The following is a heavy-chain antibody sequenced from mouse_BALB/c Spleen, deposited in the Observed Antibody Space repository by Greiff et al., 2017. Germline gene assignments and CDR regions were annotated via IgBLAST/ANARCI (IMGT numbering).Heavy chain of an antibody. CDR1: SYTFTDYA. J-gene: IGHJ4*01. CDR3: ARDYGSGSPMDY. Sequence: QVQLKQSGPELVRPGVSVKISCKGSSYTFTDYAMHWVKQSHAKSLEWIGVISTYYGNTNYNQKFKGKATMTVDKSSSTAYMELARLTSEDSAVYYCARDYGSGSPMDYWGQGTSVTVSS. D-gene: IGHD1-1*01. V-gene: IGHV1-67*01. CDR2: ISTYYGNT.